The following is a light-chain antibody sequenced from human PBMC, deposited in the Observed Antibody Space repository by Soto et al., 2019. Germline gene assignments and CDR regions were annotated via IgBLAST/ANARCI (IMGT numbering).Light chain of an antibody. V-gene: IGLV1-40*01. CDR2: GNS. CDR1: SSNIGAGYD. J-gene: IGLJ2*01. CDR3: LSYDSSLSGSGV. Sequence: QSALTQPPSVSGAPGQRVTISCTGSSSNIGAGYDVHWYQQLPGTAPKLLIYGNSNRPSGVPDRFSGSKSGTSASLAITGLQAEDEADYYCLSYDSSLSGSGVFGGGTKLTVL.